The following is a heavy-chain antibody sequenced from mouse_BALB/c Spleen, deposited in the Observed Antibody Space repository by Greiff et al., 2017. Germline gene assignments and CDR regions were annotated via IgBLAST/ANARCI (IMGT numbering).Heavy chain of an antibody. V-gene: IGHV1S135*01. J-gene: IGHJ1*01. CDR2: IDPYNGGT. CDR3: ARRGYDYEEYFDV. Sequence: VQLQQSGPELVKPGASVKVSCKASGYAFTSYNMYWVKQSHGKSLEWIGYIDPYNGGTSYNQKFKGKATLTVDKSSSTAYMHLNSLTSEDSAVYYCARRGYDYEEYFDVWGAGTTVTVSS. D-gene: IGHD2-4*01. CDR1: GYAFTSYN.